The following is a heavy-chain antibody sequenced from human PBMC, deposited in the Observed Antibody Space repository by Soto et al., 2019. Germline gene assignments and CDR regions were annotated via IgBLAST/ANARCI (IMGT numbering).Heavy chain of an antibody. D-gene: IGHD3-9*01. V-gene: IGHV4-30-4*01. J-gene: IGHJ5*02. CDR1: GGSISSGNYY. Sequence: SETLSLTCTVSGGSISSGNYYWSWIRQPPGKGLEWIGFTSYSGSTYYSTSLKSRVTISVDTSKSQFSLNLSFVTAADTAVYYCARHARYYDILTGYSTLSWFDPWGQGTLVTVSS. CDR3: ARHARYYDILTGYSTLSWFDP. CDR2: TSYSGST.